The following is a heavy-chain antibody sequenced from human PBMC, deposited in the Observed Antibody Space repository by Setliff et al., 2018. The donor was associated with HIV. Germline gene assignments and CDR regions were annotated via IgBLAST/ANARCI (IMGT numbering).Heavy chain of an antibody. V-gene: IGHV4-61*09. CDR3: TLTSRLDGYFDP. CDR2: IYTSGST. Sequence: SETLSLTCTVSGGSISSGSYYWSWIRQPAGKGLEWIGHIYTSGSTNYNPSLKSRVTISVDTSKNQFSLKLNSVTAADSAVYYCTLTSRLDGYFDPWGQGTLVTVSS. CDR1: GGSISSGSYY. D-gene: IGHD5-12*01. J-gene: IGHJ5*02.